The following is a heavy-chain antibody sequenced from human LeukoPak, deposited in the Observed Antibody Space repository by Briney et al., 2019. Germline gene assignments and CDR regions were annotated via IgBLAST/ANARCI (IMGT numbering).Heavy chain of an antibody. J-gene: IGHJ5*02. CDR2: INQDGSEK. CDR1: GFTFSSYW. D-gene: IGHD6-13*01. CDR3: AKDPGYSKP. Sequence: GGSLRLSCAASGFTFSSYWMSWVRQAPGKGLEWVANINQDGSEKYYVDSVKGRFTISRDNSKNTLYLQMNSLRAEDTAVYYCAKDPGYSKPWGQGTLVTVSS. V-gene: IGHV3-7*03.